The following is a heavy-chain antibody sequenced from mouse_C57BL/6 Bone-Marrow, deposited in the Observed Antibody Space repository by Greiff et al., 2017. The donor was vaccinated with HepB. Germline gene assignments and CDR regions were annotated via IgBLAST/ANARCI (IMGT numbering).Heavy chain of an antibody. CDR3: TRHFYGSSYDAMYY. CDR2: IRSGGSYT. Sequence: EVKLMESGGDLVKPGGSLKLSCAASGFTFSSYGMSWVRPTPDKRLEWVATIRSGGSYTYYPDSVKGRFTISRDNANNTLYLQMSSLNSEATAMYYCTRHFYGSSYDAMYYWGQGTSVTVSS. CDR1: GFTFSSYG. V-gene: IGHV5-6*01. J-gene: IGHJ4*01. D-gene: IGHD1-1*01.